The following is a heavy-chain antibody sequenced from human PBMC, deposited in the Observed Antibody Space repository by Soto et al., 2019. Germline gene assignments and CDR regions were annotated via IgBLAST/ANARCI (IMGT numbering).Heavy chain of an antibody. CDR2: ISGSGGST. CDR1: GFTFSSYA. J-gene: IGHJ4*02. V-gene: IGHV3-23*01. D-gene: IGHD3-10*01. CDR3: AKASGWFGEFDY. Sequence: EVQLLESGGGLVQPGGSLRLSCAASGFTFSSYAMSWVRQAPGKGLEWVSAISGSGGSTYYADSVKGRFTISRDNSQNTLYLQMNRLRAEDTAVYYCAKASGWFGEFDYWGQGTLVTVSS.